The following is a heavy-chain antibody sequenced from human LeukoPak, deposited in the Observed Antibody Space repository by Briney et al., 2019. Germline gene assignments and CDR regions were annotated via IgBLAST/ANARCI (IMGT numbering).Heavy chain of an antibody. CDR1: GFTFTTYW. CDR3: ARMYRSSSADY. CDR2: INQDGSEK. Sequence: GGSLRLSCAASGFTFTTYWMTWVRQAPGKGLEWVATINQDGSEKYYVDSVKGRFTISRDNAKNSLNLQMNSLRADDTAVYYCARMYRSSSADYWGQGTLVTVSS. V-gene: IGHV3-7*01. D-gene: IGHD6-6*01. J-gene: IGHJ4*02.